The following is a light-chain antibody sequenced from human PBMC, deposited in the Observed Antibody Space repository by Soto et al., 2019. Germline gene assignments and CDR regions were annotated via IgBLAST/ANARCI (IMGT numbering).Light chain of an antibody. CDR1: QGIGND. CDR2: SAS. CDR3: QHFGTSPPYT. Sequence: AIQVTQSPSSLSASVGDRVTITCRASQGIGNDLGWYQQKPGKAPKLLIYSASSLQSGVPPRFGASGSGTSFTLTISSLQPEDFVVYCCQHFGTSPPYTFGQGTKLEI. V-gene: IGKV1-6*01. J-gene: IGKJ2*01.